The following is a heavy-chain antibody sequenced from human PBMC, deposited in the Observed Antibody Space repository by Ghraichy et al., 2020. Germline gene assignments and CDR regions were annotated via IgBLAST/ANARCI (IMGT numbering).Heavy chain of an antibody. V-gene: IGHV4-61*01. D-gene: IGHD6-19*01. J-gene: IGHJ4*02. CDR1: GGSVSSGSYY. Sequence: SETRSLTCTVSGGSVSSGSYYWSWIRQPPGKGLEWIGYIYYSGSTNYNPSLKSRVTISVDTSKNQFSLKLSSVTAADTAVYYCARVVAVAGTSYIDYWGQGTLVTLSS. CDR3: ARVVAVAGTSYIDY. CDR2: IYYSGST.